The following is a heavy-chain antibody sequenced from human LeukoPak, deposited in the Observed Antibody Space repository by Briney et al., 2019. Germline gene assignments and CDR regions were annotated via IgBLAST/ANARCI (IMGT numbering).Heavy chain of an antibody. D-gene: IGHD5-18*01. J-gene: IGHJ4*02. CDR2: IKQDGSDK. CDR3: ARHLSGITGYTYGRGIDY. V-gene: IGHV3-7*01. Sequence: GGSLRLSCAASGFTFSSYWMSWVRQAPGKGLEWVANIKQDGSDKYYVDSVKGRFTISRDNAKKSLYLQINSLRAEDTALYHCARHLSGITGYTYGRGIDYWGQGTLVTVSS. CDR1: GFTFSSYW.